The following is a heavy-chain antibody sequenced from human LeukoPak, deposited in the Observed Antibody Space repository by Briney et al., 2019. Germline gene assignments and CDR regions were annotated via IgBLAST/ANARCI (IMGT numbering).Heavy chain of an antibody. CDR3: ARDSSSSWTLDY. CDR1: GFTFSSYG. D-gene: IGHD6-13*01. J-gene: IGHJ4*02. CDR2: IWYDGSNK. Sequence: PGGSLRLSCAASGFTFSSYGMHWVRQAPGKGLEWVAVIWYDGSNKYYADSVKGRFTISRDNSKNTLYLQMNSLRAEDTAVYYCARDSSSSWTLDYWGQGTLVTVSS. V-gene: IGHV3-33*01.